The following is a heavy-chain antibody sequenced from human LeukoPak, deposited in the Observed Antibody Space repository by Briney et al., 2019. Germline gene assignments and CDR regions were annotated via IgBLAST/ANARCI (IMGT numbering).Heavy chain of an antibody. CDR1: GFTFSNYW. Sequence: PGGSLRLSCAASGFTFSNYWMHWVRQAPGKGLVWVSRTINDGSSTRYADSVKGRFTISRDDAKNTLYLQMDSLRADDTAVYYCATDLDYTFDYWGRGTLVTVSS. D-gene: IGHD4-11*01. CDR2: TINDGSST. J-gene: IGHJ4*02. CDR3: ATDLDYTFDY. V-gene: IGHV3-74*01.